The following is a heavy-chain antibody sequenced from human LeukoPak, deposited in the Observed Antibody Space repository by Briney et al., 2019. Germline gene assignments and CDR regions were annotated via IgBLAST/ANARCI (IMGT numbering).Heavy chain of an antibody. D-gene: IGHD6-13*01. V-gene: IGHV3-21*01. CDR1: GFTFSSYS. CDR2: ISSSSSYI. J-gene: IGHJ6*02. CDR3: ARDETLYSSSWFYTYYYGMDV. Sequence: PGGSLRLSCAASGFTFSSYSMNWVRQAPGKGLEWVSSISSSSSYIYYADSVKGRFTISRDNAKNSLYLQMNSLRAEDTAVYYCARDETLYSSSWFYTYYYGMDVWGQGTTVTVSS.